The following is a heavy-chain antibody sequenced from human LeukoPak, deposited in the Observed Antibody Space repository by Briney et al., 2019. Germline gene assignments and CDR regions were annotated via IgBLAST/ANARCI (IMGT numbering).Heavy chain of an antibody. J-gene: IGHJ4*02. D-gene: IGHD3-22*01. CDR1: GYSFATYW. Sequence: AGESLKISCKVSGYSFATYWIGWVRQMPGKGLEWMGVIYPGDSDTKYSPSFQGQVTISADNSISTAYLQWSSLKASDTAMYYCARQVGDYYDSSGYSLDWGQGTLVTVSS. CDR2: IYPGDSDT. CDR3: ARQVGDYYDSSGYSLD. V-gene: IGHV5-51*01.